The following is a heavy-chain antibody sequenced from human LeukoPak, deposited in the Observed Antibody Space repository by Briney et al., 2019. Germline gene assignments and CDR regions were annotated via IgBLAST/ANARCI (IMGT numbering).Heavy chain of an antibody. CDR1: VYTFTGYY. V-gene: IGHV1-2*02. D-gene: IGHD3-16*02. Sequence: GASVKVSFKASVYTFTGYYIHWVRQAPGQGLEWMGWINPNSGATNYAQKFQGRVTMTRDTSISTAYMELSRLRSDDTAVYYCARDYVWGSYRYFKDDYWGQGTLVTVSS. CDR2: INPNSGAT. CDR3: ARDYVWGSYRYFKDDY. J-gene: IGHJ4*02.